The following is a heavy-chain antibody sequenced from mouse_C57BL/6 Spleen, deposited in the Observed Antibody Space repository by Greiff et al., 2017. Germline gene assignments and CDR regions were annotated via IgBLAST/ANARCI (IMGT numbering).Heavy chain of an antibody. D-gene: IGHD2-3*01. CDR3: ARAGAYDGYYDYAMDY. CDR2: IYPSDSET. V-gene: IGHV1-61*01. J-gene: IGHJ4*01. CDR1: GYTFTSYW. Sequence: QVQLQQPGAELVRPGSSVKLSCKASGYTFTSYWMDWVKQRPGQGLEWIGNIYPSDSETHYNQKFKDKATLTVDKSSSTAYMQLSSLTYEDSAVYYCARAGAYDGYYDYAMDYWGQGASVTVSS.